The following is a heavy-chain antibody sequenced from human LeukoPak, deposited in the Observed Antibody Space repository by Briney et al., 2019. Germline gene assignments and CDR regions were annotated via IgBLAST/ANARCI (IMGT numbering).Heavy chain of an antibody. CDR2: IWYDGSNK. CDR3: ARESPACGEDCYFDY. D-gene: IGHD2-21*02. CDR1: GFTFSSYG. J-gene: IGHJ4*02. Sequence: QPGRSLRLSCAASGFTFSSYGMHWVRQAPGKGLEWVAVIWYDGSNKYYADSVKGRFTISRDNSKNTLYLQMNSLRTDDTAVYYCARESPACGEDCYFDYWGQGTLVTVSS. V-gene: IGHV3-33*01.